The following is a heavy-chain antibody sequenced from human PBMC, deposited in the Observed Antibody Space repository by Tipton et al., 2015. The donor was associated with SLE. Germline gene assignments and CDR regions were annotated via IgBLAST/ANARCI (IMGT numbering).Heavy chain of an antibody. CDR3: ASQVAGYNWFDP. CDR1: GGSFSGYY. D-gene: IGHD6-19*01. J-gene: IGHJ5*02. CDR2: INDSGST. V-gene: IGHV4-34*01. Sequence: LRLSCAVYGGSFSGYYWSWIRQPPGKGLEWIGEINDSGSTNYNPSLKSRVTISVDTSKNQFSLKLSSVTAADTAVYYCASQVAGYNWFDPWGQGTLVTVSS.